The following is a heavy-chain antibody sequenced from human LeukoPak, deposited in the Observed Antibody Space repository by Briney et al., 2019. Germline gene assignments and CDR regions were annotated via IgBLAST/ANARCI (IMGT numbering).Heavy chain of an antibody. CDR1: GASLSSHY. Sequence: PSETLSLTCTVSGASLSSHYWYWIRQSPGKGLEWIGYIYHSGTTKYNPSLKSRVTISADASKGQFSLTVSSVTAADTAVYYCAAEYEYGDHDYWGQGTLVTVSS. CDR3: AAEYEYGDHDY. V-gene: IGHV4-59*11. D-gene: IGHD4-17*01. CDR2: IYHSGTT. J-gene: IGHJ4*02.